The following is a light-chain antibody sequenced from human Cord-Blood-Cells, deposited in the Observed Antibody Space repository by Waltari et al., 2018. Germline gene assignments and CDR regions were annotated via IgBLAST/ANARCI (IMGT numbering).Light chain of an antibody. CDR2: DVS. V-gene: IGLV2-14*01. J-gene: IGLJ2*01. CDR1: SSDVGGYNY. Sequence: QSALTQPASVSGSPGQSITISCTGTSSDVGGYNYVSWYQQHPGQAPKLMIYDVSNRPSGVSNRFSGSKSGNTASQTISGLQAEDEADYYCSSYTSSSVVFGGGTKLTVL. CDR3: SSYTSSSVV.